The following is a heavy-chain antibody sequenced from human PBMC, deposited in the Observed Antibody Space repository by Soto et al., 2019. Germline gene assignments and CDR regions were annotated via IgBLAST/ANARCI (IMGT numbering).Heavy chain of an antibody. CDR3: ARGLYSSSSGLDY. CDR1: GGSFSGYY. D-gene: IGHD6-6*01. J-gene: IGHJ4*02. V-gene: IGHV4-34*01. Sequence: PSETLSLTCSVYGGSFSGYYWSWIRQPPGKGLEWIGEINHSGSTNYNPSLKSRVTISVDTSKNQFSLKLSSVTAADTAVYYCARGLYSSSSGLDYWGQGTLVTVSS. CDR2: INHSGST.